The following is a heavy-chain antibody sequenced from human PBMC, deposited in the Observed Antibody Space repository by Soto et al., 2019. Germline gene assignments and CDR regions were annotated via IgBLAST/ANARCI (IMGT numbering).Heavy chain of an antibody. D-gene: IGHD6-13*01. CDR2: IDTSGHSA. Sequence: GGSLRLSCEASGFVFTNFWMHWVRHVPGKGLVWVARIDTSGHSANYAESVKGRFTISRDNAKNTVSLQMNSLRVEDTGVYYCAKDSWYFDLWSQGSQVTVS. V-gene: IGHV3-74*01. CDR3: AKDSWYFDL. CDR1: GFVFTNFW. J-gene: IGHJ4*02.